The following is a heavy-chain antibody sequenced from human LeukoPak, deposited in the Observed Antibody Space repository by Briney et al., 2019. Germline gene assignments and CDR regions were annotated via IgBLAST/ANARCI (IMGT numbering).Heavy chain of an antibody. CDR1: GYMISKLS. CDR2: FDPEHGEA. J-gene: IGHJ5*02. V-gene: IGHV1-24*01. Sequence: ASVRVSCKVSGYMISKLSMHWVRQAPGKGLEWMGGFDPEHGEAVYAQKFQGRVTMTEDTSTDTAYMELSRLRSEDTAVYYCATDVKYSDILTGSIHIWFDPWGQGTLVTVSS. CDR3: ATDVKYSDILTGSIHIWFDP. D-gene: IGHD3-9*01.